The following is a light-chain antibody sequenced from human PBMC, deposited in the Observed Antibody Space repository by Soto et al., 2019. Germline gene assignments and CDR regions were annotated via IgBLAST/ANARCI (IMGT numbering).Light chain of an antibody. CDR1: SSDVGGYNY. Sequence: QSVLTQPASVSGSPGQSITISCTGTSSDVGGYNYVSWYQQHPGKAPKLMIYDVSNRPSGVSNRFSGSKSGNTASLTISGLQAEDEADYYCSSYTSSSTFGVFGTGXEVT. J-gene: IGLJ1*01. CDR2: DVS. V-gene: IGLV2-14*01. CDR3: SSYTSSSTFGV.